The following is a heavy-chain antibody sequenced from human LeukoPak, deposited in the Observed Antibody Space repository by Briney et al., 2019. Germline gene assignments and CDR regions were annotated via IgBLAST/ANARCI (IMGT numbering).Heavy chain of an antibody. D-gene: IGHD2-8*02. J-gene: IGHJ6*02. CDR1: GFTFSTFA. Sequence: PGGSLRLSCVASGFTFSTFAMYWFRQAPGKGLEWVSAIGANVGSTSYADSVRGRFTISRDNSRNTLYLQMSSLRTDDTATYYCTKSTDYWYYGMDVWGQGTTVTVSS. CDR2: IGANVGST. CDR3: TKSTDYWYYGMDV. V-gene: IGHV3-23*01.